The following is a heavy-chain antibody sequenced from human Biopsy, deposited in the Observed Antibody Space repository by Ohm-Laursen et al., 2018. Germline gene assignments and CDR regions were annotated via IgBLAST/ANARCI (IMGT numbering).Heavy chain of an antibody. V-gene: IGHV1-46*01. CDR2: ISPSGGAP. D-gene: IGHD1-26*01. CDR3: AIFEGYSDDNLDYEHYGMDV. CDR1: EFSFSRYD. Sequence: ASVKVSCKGSEFSFSRYDMHWVRQAPGRGLGWMGIISPSGGAPMDTQKFQDRLTMTRDTSTSTVHMELKSLKSEDTAVYYCAIFEGYSDDNLDYEHYGMDVWGQGTTVTVSS. J-gene: IGHJ6*02.